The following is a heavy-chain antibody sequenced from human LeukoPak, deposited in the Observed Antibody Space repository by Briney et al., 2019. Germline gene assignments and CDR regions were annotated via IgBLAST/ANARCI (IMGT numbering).Heavy chain of an antibody. CDR2: IVVGSGNT. D-gene: IGHD3-9*01. CDR3: AARYGLDAFDI. CDR1: GYTFTSYG. J-gene: IGHJ3*02. Sequence: EASVKVSCKASGYTFTSYGISWVRQAPGQRLEWIGWIVVGSGNTNYAQKFQERVTITRDMSTSTAYMELSSLRSEDTAVYYCAARYGLDAFDIWGQGTMVTVSS. V-gene: IGHV1-58*02.